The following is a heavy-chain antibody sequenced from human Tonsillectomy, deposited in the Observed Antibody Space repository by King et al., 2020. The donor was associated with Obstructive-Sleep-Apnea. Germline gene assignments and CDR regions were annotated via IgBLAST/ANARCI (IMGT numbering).Heavy chain of an antibody. D-gene: IGHD2-8*01. CDR1: GGSISSTNW. Sequence: QLQESGPGLVKPSGTLSLTCAVSGGSISSTNWWSWVRQPPGKGLEWIGEIHHSGSANYNPSLKSRVTISVDMSKNQFSLKVSSVTAADTAVYYCASVKWRPYYYGMDVWGQGTTVTVSS. V-gene: IGHV4-4*02. CDR2: IHHSGSA. J-gene: IGHJ6*02. CDR3: ASVKWRPYYYGMDV.